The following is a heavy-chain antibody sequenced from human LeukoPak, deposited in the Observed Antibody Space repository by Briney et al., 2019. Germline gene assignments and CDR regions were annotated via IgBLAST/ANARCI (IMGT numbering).Heavy chain of an antibody. J-gene: IGHJ6*02. Sequence: GGSLRLSCAASGFTFSTYSMSWVRQAPGKGLEWVSYISSSGSTIYYADSVKGRFTISRDNAKNSLYLQMNSLRAEDTAVYYCAKDRFGGMDVWGQGTTVTVSS. D-gene: IGHD3-10*01. CDR1: GFTFSTYS. CDR3: AKDRFGGMDV. CDR2: ISSSGSTI. V-gene: IGHV3-11*04.